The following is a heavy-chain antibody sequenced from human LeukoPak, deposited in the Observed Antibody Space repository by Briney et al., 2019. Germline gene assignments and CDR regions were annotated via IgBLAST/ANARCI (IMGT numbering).Heavy chain of an antibody. Sequence: SETLSLTCTVFGGSISIYYWSWIRQPPGKGLEWIGYIYYSGSTNYNPSLKRRVTISVDTSKNQFSLKLSSVTAADTAVYYCARRVYDSSGYEFPDAFDIWGQGTMVTVSS. V-gene: IGHV4-59*08. CDR1: GGSISIYY. CDR2: IYYSGST. CDR3: ARRVYDSSGYEFPDAFDI. D-gene: IGHD3-22*01. J-gene: IGHJ3*02.